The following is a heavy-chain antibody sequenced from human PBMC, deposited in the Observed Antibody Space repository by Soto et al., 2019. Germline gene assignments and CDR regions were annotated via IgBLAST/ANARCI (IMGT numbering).Heavy chain of an antibody. D-gene: IGHD2-21*02. V-gene: IGHV1-69*06. CDR3: ARLLKPRGDCYSDY. Sequence: SVKVSCKASGGTFSSYAISWVRQAPGQGLEWMGGIIPIFGTANYAQKFQGRVTITADKSISTAYLQWSSLKASDTAMYYCARLLKPRGDCYSDYWGQGTLVTVSS. CDR2: IIPIFGTA. CDR1: GGTFSSYA. J-gene: IGHJ4*02.